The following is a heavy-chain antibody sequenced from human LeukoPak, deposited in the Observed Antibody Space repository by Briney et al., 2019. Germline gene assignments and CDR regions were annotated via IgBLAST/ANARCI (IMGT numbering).Heavy chain of an antibody. CDR1: GGSISSGGYY. J-gene: IGHJ6*02. Sequence: PSETLSLTCTVSGGSISSGGYYWSWIRQHPGKGLEWIGYIYYSGSTYYNPSLKSRVTISVDTSKNQFSLKLSSVTAADTAVYYCARLFSSGWYYYGMDVWGQGTTVTVSS. CDR3: ARLFSSGWYYYGMDV. D-gene: IGHD6-19*01. V-gene: IGHV4-31*03. CDR2: IYYSGST.